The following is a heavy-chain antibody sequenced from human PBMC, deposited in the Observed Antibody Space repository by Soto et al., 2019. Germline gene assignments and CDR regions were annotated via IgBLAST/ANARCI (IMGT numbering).Heavy chain of an antibody. Sequence: QVQLVQSGAEVKKRGASVKVSYKSSGYTFTSYDINWVRQATGQGLEWMGWMNPNSGNTGYAQKFQGRVTMTKNTSISTAYIELSSLRSEDTAVYYCARTRSHSFRDLVAYWGQGTLVTVSS. V-gene: IGHV1-8*01. CDR2: MNPNSGNT. CDR3: ARTRSHSFRDLVAY. J-gene: IGHJ4*02. D-gene: IGHD3-10*01. CDR1: GYTFTSYD.